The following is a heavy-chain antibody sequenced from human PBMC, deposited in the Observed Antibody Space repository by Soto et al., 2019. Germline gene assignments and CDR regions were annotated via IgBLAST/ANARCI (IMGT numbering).Heavy chain of an antibody. V-gene: IGHV3-9*01. J-gene: IGHJ4*02. Sequence: GGSLRLSCAASGFTFDDYAMYWVRQGPGKGLEWVSGISWNSGSIGYADSVKGRFTISRDNAKNSLYLQMNSLRPEDTALYYCAKVGYIWGSYSGGLDSWGQGSLVTVSS. CDR3: AKVGYIWGSYSGGLDS. CDR1: GFTFDDYA. CDR2: ISWNSGSI. D-gene: IGHD3-16*01.